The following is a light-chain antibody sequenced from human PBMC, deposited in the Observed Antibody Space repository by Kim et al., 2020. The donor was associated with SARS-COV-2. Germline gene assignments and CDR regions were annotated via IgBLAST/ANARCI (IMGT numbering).Light chain of an antibody. J-gene: IGKJ1*01. CDR2: GAS. V-gene: IGKV3-20*01. Sequence: LSPGDRATLSCRASQSVSSGYLAWYQQKPGQAPRLLIYGASSRATGIPDRFSGSGSGTDFTLTISRLEPEDFAVYYCQQYHTTPRTFGQGTKVEI. CDR1: QSVSSGY. CDR3: QQYHTTPRT.